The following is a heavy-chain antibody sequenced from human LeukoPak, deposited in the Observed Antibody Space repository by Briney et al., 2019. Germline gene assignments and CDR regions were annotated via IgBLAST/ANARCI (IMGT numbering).Heavy chain of an antibody. CDR1: GFTFNNYW. CDR2: MNNDGRVI. CDR3: AREFEATGFWALDY. J-gene: IGHJ4*02. D-gene: IGHD3-16*01. V-gene: IGHV3-74*01. Sequence: GGSLRLSCTVSGFTFNNYWMHWVRQAPGKGLVWVSRMNNDGRVITYADSVKGRFTTSRDNAKNTLYLQMNSLRAEDTAVYYCAREFEATGFWALDYWGQGTLVTASS.